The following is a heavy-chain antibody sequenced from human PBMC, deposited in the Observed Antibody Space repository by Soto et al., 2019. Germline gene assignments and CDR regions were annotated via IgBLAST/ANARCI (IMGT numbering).Heavy chain of an antibody. J-gene: IGHJ4*02. CDR3: ARGEWELDY. CDR1: GGSISSYY. CDR2: INHSGSP. V-gene: IGHV4-34*01. D-gene: IGHD1-26*01. Sequence: SGTLSLTCTVSGGSISSYYWSWLRQPPGKGLEWIGDINHSGSPNYNPSLKSRVTISVDTSKNQFSLKLRSVTAADTAVYYCARGEWELDYWGQGTLVTVSS.